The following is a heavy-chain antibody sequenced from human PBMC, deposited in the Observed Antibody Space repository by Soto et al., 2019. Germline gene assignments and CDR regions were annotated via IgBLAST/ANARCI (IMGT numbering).Heavy chain of an antibody. CDR2: IKIKTDGGTT. Sequence: GGSLRLSCAASGFTFSNAWISWVRQAPGKGLEWVGRIKIKTDGGTTDYAAPVKGRITISRDDSKNSLYLQMNSLKTEDSAVYYCTTEAGMRLNSYRMDCWGQGTTVTVSS. V-gene: IGHV3-15*01. J-gene: IGHJ6*02. D-gene: IGHD1-20*01. CDR1: GFTFSNAW. CDR3: TTEAGMRLNSYRMDC.